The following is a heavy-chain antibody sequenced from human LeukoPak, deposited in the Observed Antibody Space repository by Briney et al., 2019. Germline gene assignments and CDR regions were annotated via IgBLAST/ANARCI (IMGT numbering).Heavy chain of an antibody. CDR1: GYTFTSYD. D-gene: IGHD6-13*01. CDR3: ARERQQLEIDY. V-gene: IGHV1-8*03. J-gene: IGHJ4*02. Sequence: GASVKVSCKASGYTFTSYDINWVRQATGQGLEWMGWMNPNSGNTGYAQKFQGRVTITRNTSISTAYMELSSLRSDDTAVYYCARERQQLEIDYWGQGTLVTVSS. CDR2: MNPNSGNT.